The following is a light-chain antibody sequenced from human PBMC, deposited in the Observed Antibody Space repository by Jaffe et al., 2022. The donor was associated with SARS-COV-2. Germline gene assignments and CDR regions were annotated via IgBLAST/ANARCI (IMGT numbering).Light chain of an antibody. CDR1: LSVSSNY. CDR3: QQYGSPPLT. CDR2: GAS. Sequence: EIVLTQSPGTLSFSPGERATLSCRASLSVSSNYLAWYQQKPGQAPRLLIYGASNRATGIPDRFSGSGSGTDFTVTISSLEPEDFAVYYCQQYGSPPLTFGQGTKLEIK. V-gene: IGKV3-20*01. J-gene: IGKJ2*01.